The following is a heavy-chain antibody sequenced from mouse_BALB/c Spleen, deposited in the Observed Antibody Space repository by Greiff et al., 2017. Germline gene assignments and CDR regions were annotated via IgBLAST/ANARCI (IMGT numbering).Heavy chain of an antibody. CDR3: ARPICDGDYAMDY. D-gene: IGHD2-13*01. Sequence: EVQVVESGGDLVKPGGSLKLSCAASGFTLSSYGMSWVRQTPDKRLEWVATISSGGSYTYYPDSVKGRFTISRDNAKNTLYLQMSSLKSEDTAMYYCARPICDGDYAMDYWGQGTSVTVSS. J-gene: IGHJ4*01. V-gene: IGHV5-6*01. CDR1: GFTLSSYG. CDR2: ISSGGSYT.